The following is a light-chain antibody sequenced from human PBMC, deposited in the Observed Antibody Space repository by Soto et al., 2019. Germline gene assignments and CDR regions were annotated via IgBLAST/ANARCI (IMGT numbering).Light chain of an antibody. CDR2: GAS. CDR1: QSVSRSY. Sequence: DIVLTQSPGTLSLSPGERATLSCRASQSVSRSYLAWYQQKPGQAPRLLIYGASTRATGIAASFSGSGSGTEFTLTISSLQSEDFAVYYCQQYGSSPPITFGQGTRLEIK. CDR3: QQYGSSPPIT. V-gene: IGKV3-20*01. J-gene: IGKJ5*01.